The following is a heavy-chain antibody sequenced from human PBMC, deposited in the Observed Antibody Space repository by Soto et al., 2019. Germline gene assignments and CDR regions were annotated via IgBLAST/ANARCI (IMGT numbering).Heavy chain of an antibody. CDR1: GFIFNNYG. V-gene: IGHV3-30*03. CDR2: ISYDGSNK. Sequence: GGSLRLSCAASGFIFNNYGMHWVRQAPGKGLEWVAVISYDGSNKYYADSVKGRFTTSRDNSKNTLYLQMNILRPEDTALYYCASTGSYYWGQGTLVAVSS. CDR3: ASTGSYY. J-gene: IGHJ4*02. D-gene: IGHD4-17*01.